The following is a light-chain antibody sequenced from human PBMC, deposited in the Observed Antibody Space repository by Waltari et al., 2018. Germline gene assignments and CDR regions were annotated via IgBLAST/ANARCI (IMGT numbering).Light chain of an antibody. CDR1: TSNIGARFD. J-gene: IGLJ2*01. V-gene: IGLV1-40*01. CDR3: QYSHPTLSPSV. CDR2: DTT. Sequence: QRVTISCTGSTSNIGARFDVHWYQQLPGTAPKLLIYDTTNRPSGVPDRFPGSRSGTSASLAISGLQPEQEDAYYYQYSHPTLSPSVFGGGTKLTVL.